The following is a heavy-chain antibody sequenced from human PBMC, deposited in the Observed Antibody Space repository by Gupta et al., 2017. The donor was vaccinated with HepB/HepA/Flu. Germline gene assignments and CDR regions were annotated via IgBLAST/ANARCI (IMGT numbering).Heavy chain of an antibody. CDR1: GGSISSGDYY. CDR3: ARVFLDSSGYEDAFDI. J-gene: IGHJ3*02. D-gene: IGHD3-22*01. CDR2: IYYSGST. V-gene: IGHV4-30-4*01. Sequence: QVQLQESGPGLVKPSQTLSLTCTVSGGSISSGDYYWSWIRQPPGKGLEWFGYIYYSGSTYYNPSLKSRVTISVDTSKNQFSLKLSSVTAADTAVYYCARVFLDSSGYEDAFDIWGQGTMVTVSS.